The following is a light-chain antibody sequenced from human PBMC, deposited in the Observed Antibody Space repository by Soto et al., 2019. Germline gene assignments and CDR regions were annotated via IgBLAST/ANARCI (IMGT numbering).Light chain of an antibody. Sequence: QLVLTQSPSASASLGASVKLTCTLSSGHSSYAIAWHQQQPEKGPRSLMKLNSDGSHSKGDGIPDRFSGSSSGAERYLTISSLPSEDEADYYCQTWGTGIQVFGGGTKLTVL. J-gene: IGLJ2*01. CDR2: LNSDGSH. CDR3: QTWGTGIQV. CDR1: SGHSSYA. V-gene: IGLV4-69*01.